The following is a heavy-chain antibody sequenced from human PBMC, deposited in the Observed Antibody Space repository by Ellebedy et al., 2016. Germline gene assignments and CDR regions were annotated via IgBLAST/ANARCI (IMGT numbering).Heavy chain of an antibody. Sequence: SETLSLTCTVPHDNITTFSWSWIRQPPGKPLEWIGDIFYNGTTIYHPSLKTRLTMSRDMSKKEFSVKMTSVTAADTAFYYCTRSVRASGWADPWGQGILVIVS. D-gene: IGHD6-19*01. V-gene: IGHV4-59*01. CDR1: HDNITTFS. J-gene: IGHJ5*02. CDR2: IFYNGTT. CDR3: TRSVRASGWADP.